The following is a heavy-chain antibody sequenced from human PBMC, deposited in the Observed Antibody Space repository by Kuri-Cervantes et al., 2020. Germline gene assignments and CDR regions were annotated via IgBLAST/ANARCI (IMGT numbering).Heavy chain of an antibody. CDR3: ARDALVVVAATPWFGGMDV. J-gene: IGHJ6*02. Sequence: ASVKVSCKASGYTFTSYDINWVRQATGQGLEWMGWMNPNSGNTGYAQKFQGRVTMTRNTSISTAYMELSSLRSEDTAVYYCARDALVVVAATPWFGGMDVWGQGTTVTVSS. D-gene: IGHD2-15*01. CDR2: MNPNSGNT. V-gene: IGHV1-8*01. CDR1: GYTFTSYD.